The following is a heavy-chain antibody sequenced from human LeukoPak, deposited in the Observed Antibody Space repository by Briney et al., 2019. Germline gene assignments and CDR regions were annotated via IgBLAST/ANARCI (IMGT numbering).Heavy chain of an antibody. CDR1: GGSISTYY. CDR3: TRGGGGQIPY. Sequence: SETLSLTCTVSGGSISTYYWSWIRQPPGKGLEWIGYIYYSGSTNYNPSLKSRVTISVDTSKNQFSLKLSSVTAADTAVYYCTRGGGGQIPYWGQGTLVTVSS. J-gene: IGHJ4*02. V-gene: IGHV4-59*01. CDR2: IYYSGST. D-gene: IGHD2-15*01.